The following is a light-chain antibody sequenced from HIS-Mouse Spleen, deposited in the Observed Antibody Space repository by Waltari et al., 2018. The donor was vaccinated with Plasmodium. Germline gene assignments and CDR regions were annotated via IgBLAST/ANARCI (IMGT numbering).Light chain of an antibody. CDR2: STN. V-gene: IGLV8-61*01. Sequence: QTVVTQEPSFSVSPGGTVPLTCGLSSGSVSTSSYPNWYQQTPGQAPSTLIYSTNTRSSGVPDRFSGSILGNKAALTSTGAQADDESDYYCVLYMGSGIWVFGGGTKLTVL. CDR1: SGSVSTSSY. CDR3: VLYMGSGIWV. J-gene: IGLJ2*01.